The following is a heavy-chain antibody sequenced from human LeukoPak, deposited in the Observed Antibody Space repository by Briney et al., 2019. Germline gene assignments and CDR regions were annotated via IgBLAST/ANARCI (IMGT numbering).Heavy chain of an antibody. D-gene: IGHD2-21*02. J-gene: IGHJ4*02. CDR2: INHSGST. V-gene: IGHV4-34*01. CDR3: ARGLAYCGGDCYPAFDY. Sequence: PSETLSLTCAVYGGSFSGYYWSWIRPPPGKGLEWIGEINHSGSTNYNPSLKSRVTISVDTSKNQFSLKLSSVTAADTAVYYCARGLAYCGGDCYPAFDYWGQGTLVTVSS. CDR1: GGSFSGYY.